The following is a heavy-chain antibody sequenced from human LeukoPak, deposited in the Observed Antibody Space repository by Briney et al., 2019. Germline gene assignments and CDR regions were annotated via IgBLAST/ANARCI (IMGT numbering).Heavy chain of an antibody. CDR3: ARSRIVLHWFDP. V-gene: IGHV3-23*01. CDR2: ISASGLST. J-gene: IGHJ5*02. D-gene: IGHD2/OR15-2a*01. CDR1: GFTFTSSA. Sequence: PGGSLRLSCAASGFTFTSSAMSWVRQAPGKGLEWVSTISASGLSTYHTDSVTGRLTISRDNSKNTLYLQMNSLKAEDTAVYYCARSRIVLHWFDPWGQGSLVTVS.